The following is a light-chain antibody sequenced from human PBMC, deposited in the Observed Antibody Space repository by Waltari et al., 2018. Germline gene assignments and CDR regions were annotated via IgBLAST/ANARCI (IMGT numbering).Light chain of an antibody. Sequence: DIQMTPSPSSVSASVGDRVTITCRASQGISSWLAWYQQKPGKAPKLLIYAASTLEGGVPSRFSGSGSGAEFTLTISSLQPEDFATYYCQQTNSFSRTFGQGTKVEIK. CDR3: QQTNSFSRT. CDR2: AAS. CDR1: QGISSW. J-gene: IGKJ1*01. V-gene: IGKV1-12*01.